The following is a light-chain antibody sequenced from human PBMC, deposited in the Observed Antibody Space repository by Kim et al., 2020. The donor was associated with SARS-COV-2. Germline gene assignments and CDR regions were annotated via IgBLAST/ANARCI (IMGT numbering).Light chain of an antibody. J-gene: IGKJ2*01. CDR1: QSISSW. CDR2: KAS. CDR3: KQYMSYSYT. V-gene: IGKV1-5*03. Sequence: DIQMTQSPSTLSASVGDRVTITCRASQSISSWLAWYQQKPGKAPKLLIYKASSLESGVPSRFSGSGSGTEFTLTISSLQPDDFATYYCKQYMSYSYTFGEGTKLEI.